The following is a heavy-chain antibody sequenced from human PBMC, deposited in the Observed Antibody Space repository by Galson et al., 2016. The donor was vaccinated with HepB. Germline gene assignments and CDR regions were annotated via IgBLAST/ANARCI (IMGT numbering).Heavy chain of an antibody. V-gene: IGHV4-4*02. J-gene: IGHJ3*02. CDR2: MYHSGSA. D-gene: IGHD3-16*01. CDR1: GGSVNTSNW. Sequence: ETLSLTCAVSGGSVNTSNWWSWLRQSPEKGLEWIAEMYHSGSANYNGALESRVTISVDKSKNEVSLKLRSVTDADKAVYYCARHPYVWGRRNWVGCAIWGQGTVVTVSS. CDR3: ARHPYVWGRRNWVGCAI.